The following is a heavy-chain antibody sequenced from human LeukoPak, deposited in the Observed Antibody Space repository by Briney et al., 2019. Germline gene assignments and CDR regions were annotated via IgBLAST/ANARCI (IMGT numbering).Heavy chain of an antibody. D-gene: IGHD2-2*01. CDR1: GFTFSSYW. CDR2: INSDGSST. CDR3: ARVAVVVVPAAGGSFNWFDP. J-gene: IGHJ5*02. V-gene: IGHV3-74*01. Sequence: GGSLRLSCAASGFTFSSYWMHWVRQAPGKGLVWVSRINSDGSSTSYADSVKGRFTISRDNAKNMLYLQMKSLRAEDTAVYYCARVAVVVVPAAGGSFNWFDPWGQGTLVTVSS.